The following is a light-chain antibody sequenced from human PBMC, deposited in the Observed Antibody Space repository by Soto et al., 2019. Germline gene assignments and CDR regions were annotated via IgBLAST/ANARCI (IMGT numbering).Light chain of an antibody. CDR1: SGHSSYA. J-gene: IGLJ1*01. V-gene: IGLV4-69*01. Sequence: QLVLTQSPSASASLGASVKLTCTLSSGHSSYAIAWHQQQPEKGPRYLMKITSDGSHYKGGGIPDRFSGSSSGAERYLTISSLQSEDEADYYCQTWGTGIQVFGTGTKLTVL. CDR2: ITSDGSH. CDR3: QTWGTGIQV.